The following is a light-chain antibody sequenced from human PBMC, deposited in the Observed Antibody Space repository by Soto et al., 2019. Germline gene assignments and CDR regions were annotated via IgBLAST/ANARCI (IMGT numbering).Light chain of an antibody. CDR1: QTIDSW. Sequence: DIQMTQSPSTLSASVGDRVTITCRASQTIDSWLAWYQQRPGKPPNLLIYKASTLESGVPSRFSGSGSGTEFTLTISSLQPDDFATYYCQQYSSYPLTFGGGTKVDI. J-gene: IGKJ4*01. V-gene: IGKV1-5*03. CDR3: QQYSSYPLT. CDR2: KAS.